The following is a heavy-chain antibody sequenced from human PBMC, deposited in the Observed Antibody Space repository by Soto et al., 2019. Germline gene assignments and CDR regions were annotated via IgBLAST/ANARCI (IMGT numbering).Heavy chain of an antibody. D-gene: IGHD3-3*01. CDR2: IYYSGST. J-gene: IGHJ4*02. CDR1: GGSISSSSYY. CDR3: ARHDTIFGVVHNFDY. Sequence: SETLSLTCTVSGGSISSSSYYWGWIRQPPGKGLEWIGSIYYSGSTYYNPSLKSRVTISVDTSKNQFSLKLSSVTAADTAVYYCARHDTIFGVVHNFDYWGQGTLVTVSS. V-gene: IGHV4-39*01.